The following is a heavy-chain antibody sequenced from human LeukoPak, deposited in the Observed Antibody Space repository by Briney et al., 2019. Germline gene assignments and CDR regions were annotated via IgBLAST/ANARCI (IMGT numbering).Heavy chain of an antibody. V-gene: IGHV1-69*04. CDR3: ARWDIVVVPAARAEGHFDY. D-gene: IGHD2-2*01. Sequence: SVKVSCKASGDTFSSYAISWVRQAPGQGLEWMGRIIPILGIANYAQKFQGRVTMTTDTSTSTAYMELSSLRSEDTAVYYCARWDIVVVPAARAEGHFDYWGQGTLVTVSS. CDR2: IIPILGIA. J-gene: IGHJ4*02. CDR1: GDTFSSYA.